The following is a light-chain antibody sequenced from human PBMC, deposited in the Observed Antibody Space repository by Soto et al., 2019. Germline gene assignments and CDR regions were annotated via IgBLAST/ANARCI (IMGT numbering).Light chain of an antibody. CDR1: SSDVGGHNY. Sequence: QSALTQPASVSGSPGQSITISCTGTSSDVGGHNYVSWYQQHPGKAPKRMIYEVSNRPSGVSNRFSGSKSGNTASLTVSGLQAEDEADYYCSSYTSGSTLVVFGGGTKLTVL. CDR3: SSYTSGSTLVV. V-gene: IGLV2-14*01. J-gene: IGLJ2*01. CDR2: EVS.